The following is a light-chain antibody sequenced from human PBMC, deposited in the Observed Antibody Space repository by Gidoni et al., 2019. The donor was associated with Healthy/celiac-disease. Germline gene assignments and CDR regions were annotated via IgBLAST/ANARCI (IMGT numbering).Light chain of an antibody. CDR3: QQYYSTPYT. V-gene: IGKV4-1*01. CDR1: QSVLYSSNNKNY. Sequence: DIVMTQSPDSLAVSLGERATINCKSSQSVLYSSNNKNYLAWYQQKPGKPPKLLIYGASTRESGVPDRFSGSGSGTDFTLTISSLQAEDLAVYYCQQYYSTPYTFGQGTKLEIK. CDR2: GAS. J-gene: IGKJ2*01.